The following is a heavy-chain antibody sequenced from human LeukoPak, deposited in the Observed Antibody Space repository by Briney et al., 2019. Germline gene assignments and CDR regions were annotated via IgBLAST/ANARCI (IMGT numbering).Heavy chain of an antibody. Sequence: SETLSLTCTVSGGSVSSGSYYWSWIRQPPGKGLEWIGYIYYSGSTNYNPSLKSRVTTSVDTSKNQFSLKLSSVTAADAAVYYCARTPNRGYSGTWYFDYWGQGTLVTVSS. J-gene: IGHJ4*02. V-gene: IGHV4-61*01. CDR2: IYYSGST. CDR3: ARTPNRGYSGTWYFDY. CDR1: GGSVSSGSYY. D-gene: IGHD5-12*01.